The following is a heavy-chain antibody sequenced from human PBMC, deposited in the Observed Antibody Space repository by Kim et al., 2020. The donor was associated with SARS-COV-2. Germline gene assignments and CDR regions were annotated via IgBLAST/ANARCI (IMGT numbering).Heavy chain of an antibody. V-gene: IGHV4-59*08. CDR2: IYYSGST. D-gene: IGHD3-22*01. J-gene: IGHJ2*01. CDR1: GGSISSYY. Sequence: SETLSLTCTVSGGSISSYYWSWIRQPPGKGLVWIGYIYYSGSTNYNPSLKSRVTISVDTSKNQFSLKLSSVTAADTAVYYCARRPLSNYDSSGYVSYWYFDHWGRGTLVTVSS. CDR3: ARRPLSNYDSSGYVSYWYFDH.